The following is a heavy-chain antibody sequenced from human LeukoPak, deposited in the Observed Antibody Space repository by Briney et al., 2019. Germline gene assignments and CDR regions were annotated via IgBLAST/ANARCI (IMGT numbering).Heavy chain of an antibody. CDR2: ISVSGGII. Sequence: GGSPRLSCVASGFGLSGSGMTWVRQAPGKGLEWISYISVSGGIIYYADSVRGRFTISRDNAKNSLYLQMNSLRAEDTAVYYCARDGYGSSTSSWYFDYWGQGTLVTVSS. J-gene: IGHJ4*02. CDR3: ARDGYGSSTSSWYFDY. CDR1: GFGLSGSG. V-gene: IGHV3-48*04. D-gene: IGHD2-2*01.